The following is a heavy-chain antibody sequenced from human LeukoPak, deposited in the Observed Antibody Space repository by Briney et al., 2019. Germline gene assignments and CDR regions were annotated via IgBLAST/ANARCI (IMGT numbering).Heavy chain of an antibody. J-gene: IGHJ4*02. CDR3: ARDAGYGGNSDY. Sequence: PGGSLRLSCAASGFTFNMYWMTWVRQAPGKGLESVAYINKDGSDKYYVDSVKGRFTVSRDNAKNSLYLQKNSLRAEDTAVYYCARDAGYGGNSDYWGQGTLVTVSS. V-gene: IGHV3-7*01. D-gene: IGHD4-23*01. CDR2: INKDGSDK. CDR1: GFTFNMYW.